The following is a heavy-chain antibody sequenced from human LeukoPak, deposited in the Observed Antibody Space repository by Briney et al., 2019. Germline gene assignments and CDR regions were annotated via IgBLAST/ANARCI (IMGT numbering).Heavy chain of an antibody. Sequence: ASVKVSCKASGYPFTSYAMNWVRQAPGQGLEWMGWIKTNTGNPTYAQGFTGRFVFSLDTSVSTAYLQISSLKAEDTAVYYCARGLLWFGDIDAFDFWGQGTVVTVSS. CDR2: IKTNTGNP. CDR1: GYPFTSYA. V-gene: IGHV7-4-1*02. CDR3: ARGLLWFGDIDAFDF. D-gene: IGHD3-10*01. J-gene: IGHJ3*01.